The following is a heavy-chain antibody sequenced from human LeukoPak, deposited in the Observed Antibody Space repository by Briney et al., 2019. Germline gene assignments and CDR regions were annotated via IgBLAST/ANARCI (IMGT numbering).Heavy chain of an antibody. CDR3: ASRYCSGGSCLDY. CDR1: GYTFTSYD. CDR2: MNPNSGNT. Sequence: GASVTVSCKASGYTFTSYDINWVRPATGQGLEWMGWMNPNSGNTGYAQKFQGRVTMTRNTSISTAYMELSSLRSEDTAVYYCASRYCSGGSCLDYWGQGTLVTVSS. J-gene: IGHJ4*02. D-gene: IGHD2-15*01. V-gene: IGHV1-8*01.